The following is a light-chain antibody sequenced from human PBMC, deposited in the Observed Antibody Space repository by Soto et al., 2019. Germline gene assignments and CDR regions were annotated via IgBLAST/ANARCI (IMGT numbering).Light chain of an antibody. CDR2: GAS. V-gene: IGKV3-20*01. CDR3: QQYGSSPWT. J-gene: IGKJ1*01. CDR1: QSVSSSY. Sequence: EIVLTQSPGTLSLSPGERATLSCRASQSVSSSYLAWYQQRPGQAPRLLIYGASSRATDIPDRFGGSGSGTDFTLTISRLEPEDFAVYYCQQYGSSPWTFGQGTKVDI.